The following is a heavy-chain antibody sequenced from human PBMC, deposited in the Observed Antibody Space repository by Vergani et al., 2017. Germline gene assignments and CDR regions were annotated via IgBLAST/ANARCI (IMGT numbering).Heavy chain of an antibody. D-gene: IGHD6-6*01. Sequence: EVQLVESGGVVVQPGGSLRLSCAASGFTFDDYTMHWVRQAPGKGLERVSLISWDGSSTYYADSVKGRFTISRDNSKKSLYLEMNSLRTEDTALYYCAKDRGSSSFNYYYGMHVWGQGP. CDR3: AKDRGSSSFNYYYGMHV. V-gene: IGHV3-43*01. J-gene: IGHJ6*02. CDR2: ISWDGSST. CDR1: GFTFDDYT.